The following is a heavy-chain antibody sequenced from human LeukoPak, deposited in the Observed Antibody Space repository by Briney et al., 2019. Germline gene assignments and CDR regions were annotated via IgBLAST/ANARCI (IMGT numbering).Heavy chain of an antibody. V-gene: IGHV4-59*01. CDR2: IYYSGST. J-gene: IGHJ4*02. CDR3: ASVRGEGWLEYYFDY. Sequence: PSETLSLTCTVSGGSINSYYWSWIRQPPGKGLEWIGYIYYSGSTNYNPSLKSRVTISVDMSKNQFSLKLTSVTAAVTAVDYCASVRGEGWLEYYFDYWGQGTLVTVPS. D-gene: IGHD6-19*01. CDR1: GGSINSYY.